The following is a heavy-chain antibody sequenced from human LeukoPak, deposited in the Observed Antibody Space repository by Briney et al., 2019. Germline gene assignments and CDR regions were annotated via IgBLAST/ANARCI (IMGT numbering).Heavy chain of an antibody. J-gene: IGHJ6*02. D-gene: IGHD2-2*01. CDR2: IYYSGST. Sequence: PSETLSLTCTVSGGSISSGGYYWSWSRQHPGKGLEWIGYIYYSGSTYYNPSLKSRVTISVDTSKNQFSLKLNSVTAADTAVYYCARGRRYCSSTSCYAYYYYYGMDVWGQGTTVAVSS. CDR3: ARGRRYCSSTSCYAYYYYYGMDV. CDR1: GGSISSGGYY. V-gene: IGHV4-31*03.